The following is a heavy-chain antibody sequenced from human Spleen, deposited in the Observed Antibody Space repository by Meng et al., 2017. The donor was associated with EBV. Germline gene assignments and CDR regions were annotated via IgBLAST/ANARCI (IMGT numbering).Heavy chain of an antibody. Sequence: EVQLVESGGTLVQPGGSLRLSCAVSGFRFSRYWMHWGRQVPGKGLEWVSRTNEDGRITNYADSVKGRFTISRDNTKNTLYLQMTSLRAEDTALYFCSRDLVGSDDDWGQGTLVTVSS. D-gene: IGHD6-25*01. CDR3: SRDLVGSDDD. V-gene: IGHV3-74*01. J-gene: IGHJ4*02. CDR2: TNEDGRIT. CDR1: GFRFSRYW.